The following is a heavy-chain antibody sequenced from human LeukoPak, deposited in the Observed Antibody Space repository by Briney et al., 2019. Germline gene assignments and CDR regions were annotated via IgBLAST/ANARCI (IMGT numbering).Heavy chain of an antibody. Sequence: PSETLSLTCLVSGGSMKRSYWTWIRQAPGKGLEWIENIDDSGNTNYSPSLKSRVTISLDTSKNQFSLRVTSVTAADTAVYYCARSHSIWTSFDYWGQGTLVTVSS. CDR2: IDDSGNT. CDR1: GGSMKRSY. D-gene: IGHD3/OR15-3a*01. CDR3: ARSHSIWTSFDY. J-gene: IGHJ4*02. V-gene: IGHV4-59*01.